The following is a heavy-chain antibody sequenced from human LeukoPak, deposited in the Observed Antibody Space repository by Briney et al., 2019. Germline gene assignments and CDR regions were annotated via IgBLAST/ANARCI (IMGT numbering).Heavy chain of an antibody. CDR3: ARDPDYYDSSGTQDDY. V-gene: IGHV3-21*01. Sequence: GGSLRLSCAASEFTFSTYSMNWVRQAPGKGLEWVSSISSGSTYIYYADSVKGRFTISRDNAKNSLYLQMNSLRAEDTAVYYCARDPDYYDSSGTQDDYWGQGTLVTVSS. D-gene: IGHD3-22*01. CDR2: ISSGSTYI. CDR1: EFTFSTYS. J-gene: IGHJ4*02.